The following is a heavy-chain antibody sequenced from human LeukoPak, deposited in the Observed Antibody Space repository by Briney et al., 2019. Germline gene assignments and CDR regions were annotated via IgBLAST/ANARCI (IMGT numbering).Heavy chain of an antibody. CDR3: ARIALGWLDP. Sequence: GGTLRLSCADSGFTFSNYWVSGGRQGPGKGGEWVATIDQDGSDKFSLDSVKGRFTISRDNTRNSMYLQMQGLRVEDTAVYYCARIALGWLDPWGQGALVTVSS. J-gene: IGHJ5*02. V-gene: IGHV3-7*01. CDR2: IDQDGSDK. D-gene: IGHD7-27*01. CDR1: GFTFSNYW.